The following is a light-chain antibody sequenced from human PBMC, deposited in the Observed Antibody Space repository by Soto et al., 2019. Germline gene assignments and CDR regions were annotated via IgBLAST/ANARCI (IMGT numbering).Light chain of an antibody. CDR2: LEGSGSY. CDR3: ENWDSNPHVV. Sequence: QSVLTQSSSASASLGSSLTLTCTLSSGHSSYIIEWHQQHPRKAPRYLMKLEGSGSYNKGSGVPYRFSCSSSGADLYLSISNLQSEDESDYYCENWDSNPHVVFVGGTKVTVL. CDR1: SGHSSYI. V-gene: IGLV4-60*03. J-gene: IGLJ2*01.